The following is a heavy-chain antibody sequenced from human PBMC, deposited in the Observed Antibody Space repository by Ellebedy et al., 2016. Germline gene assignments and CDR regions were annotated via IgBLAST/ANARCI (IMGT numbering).Heavy chain of an antibody. V-gene: IGHV3-21*01. CDR3: ARDRGPTYGDSTAGYYYYGMDV. Sequence: GESLKISCAASGFTFSSYSMNWVRQAPGKGLEWVSSISSSSSYIYYADSVKGRFTISRDNAKNSLYLQMNSLRAEDTAVYYCARDRGPTYGDSTAGYYYYGMDVWGQGTTVTVSS. D-gene: IGHD4-17*01. CDR2: ISSSSSYI. CDR1: GFTFSSYS. J-gene: IGHJ6*02.